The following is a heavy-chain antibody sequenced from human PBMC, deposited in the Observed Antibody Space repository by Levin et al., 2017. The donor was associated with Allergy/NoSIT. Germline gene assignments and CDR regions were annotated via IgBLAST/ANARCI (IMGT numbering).Heavy chain of an antibody. J-gene: IGHJ6*03. CDR3: ARDPGLGFYYYMDV. CDR1: GFIVSNNY. CDR2: IYISDST. D-gene: IGHD3-16*01. Sequence: GGSLRLSCAATGFIVSNNYVSWVRQAPGKGLEWISVIYISDSTDYADSVKGRFTISRDNSKNTVFLQMNSLRPEDTAVYFCARDPGLGFYYYMDVWGKGTTVTVSS. V-gene: IGHV3-66*01.